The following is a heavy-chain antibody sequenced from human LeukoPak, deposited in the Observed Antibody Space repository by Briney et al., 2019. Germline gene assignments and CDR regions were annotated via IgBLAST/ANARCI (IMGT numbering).Heavy chain of an antibody. CDR1: GYSFTSYW. CDR3: ARHILVPRWYSSSWYDY. Sequence: PGESLKISCKGSGYSFTSYWIGWVRQMPGKGLEWMGMIYPGDSDTRYSPSFQGQVTISADKSISTAYLQWSSLEASDTAMYYCARHILVPRWYSSSWYDYWGQGTLVTVSS. D-gene: IGHD6-13*01. J-gene: IGHJ4*02. V-gene: IGHV5-51*01. CDR2: IYPGDSDT.